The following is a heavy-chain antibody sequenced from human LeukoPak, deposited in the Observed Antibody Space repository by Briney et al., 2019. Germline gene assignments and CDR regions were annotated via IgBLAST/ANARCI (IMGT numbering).Heavy chain of an antibody. Sequence: ASVKVSCKVSGYTLTELSMHWVRQAPGKGLEWMGGFDPEDGETIYAQKFQGRVTMTEDTSTDTAYMELSSLRSEDTAVYYCATHIQITGYYYYYMDVWGKGTTVTVSS. J-gene: IGHJ6*03. CDR3: ATHIQITGYYYYYMDV. CDR1: GYTLTELS. CDR2: FDPEDGET. D-gene: IGHD5-24*01. V-gene: IGHV1-24*01.